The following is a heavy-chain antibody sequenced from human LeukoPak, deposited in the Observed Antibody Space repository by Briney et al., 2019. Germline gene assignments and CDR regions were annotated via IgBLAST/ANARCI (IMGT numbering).Heavy chain of an antibody. CDR1: GGSISSETYY. CDR2: IYSSGST. V-gene: IGHV4-61*02. Sequence: SETLSLTCAVSGGSISSETYYWTWVRQPAGKGLEWIGRIYSSGSTSYNPSLKSRVTISVDTSKNQFSLELNSVTASDTAVYYCARGGRGFDPWGQGTLVTVSS. CDR3: ARGGRGFDP. J-gene: IGHJ5*02.